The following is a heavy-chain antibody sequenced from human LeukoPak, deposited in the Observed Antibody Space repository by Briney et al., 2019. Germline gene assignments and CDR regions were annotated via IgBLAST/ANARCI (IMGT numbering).Heavy chain of an antibody. Sequence: GGSLRLSCGASGLTVSSYAMSWVRQAPGKGLEWVSTIIGSTANTYYADSVKGRFTISRDDSKNTVYLQMNSLRAEDAAVYSCAKYTSGTSYRGLDQWGHGTLITVSS. J-gene: IGHJ4*01. CDR1: GLTVSSYA. D-gene: IGHD3-10*01. CDR3: AKYTSGTSYRGLDQ. CDR2: IIGSTANT. V-gene: IGHV3-23*01.